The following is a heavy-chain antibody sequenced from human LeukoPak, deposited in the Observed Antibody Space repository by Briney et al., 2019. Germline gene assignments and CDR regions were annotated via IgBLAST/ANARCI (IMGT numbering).Heavy chain of an antibody. CDR1: GFTFNDYG. V-gene: IGHV3-20*04. CDR2: INWNGGST. J-gene: IGHJ6*03. CDR3: ARDTVRVVIAAYYYYMDV. D-gene: IGHD3-22*01. Sequence: GGSLRLSCAASGFTFNDYGMSWVRQAPGKGLEWVSGINWNGGSTAYADSVKGRFTISRDNAKNSLYLQMNSLRAEDTALYYCARDTVRVVIAAYYYYMDVWGKGTTVTISS.